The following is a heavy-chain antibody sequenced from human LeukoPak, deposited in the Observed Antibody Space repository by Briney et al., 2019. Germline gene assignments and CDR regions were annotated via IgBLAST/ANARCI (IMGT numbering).Heavy chain of an antibody. D-gene: IGHD3-16*01. V-gene: IGHV1-2*02. J-gene: IGHJ6*03. CDR3: ARAGEPMITFGGDYYYYYYMDV. CDR2: INPNSGGT. CDR1: SYSFNRYG. Sequence: ASVKVSCKASSYSFNRYGISWVRQAPGQGLEWMGWINPNSGGTNYAQKFQGRVTMTRDTSISTAYMELSRLRSDDTAVYYCARAGEPMITFGGDYYYYYYMDVWGKGTTVTVSS.